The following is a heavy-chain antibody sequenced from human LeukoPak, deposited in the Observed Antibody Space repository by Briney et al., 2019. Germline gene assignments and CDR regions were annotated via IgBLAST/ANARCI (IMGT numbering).Heavy chain of an antibody. CDR1: GFTFSSHW. CDR3: ASRPSDVYYYGVFDF. CDR2: IKQDGSEK. Sequence: PGGSLRLSCAASGFTFSSHWMSWVRQTPGKALEWVANIKQDGSEKYYVDSVKGRFTISRDNAKNSLYLQMNSLRVEDTAVYYCASRPSDVYYYGVFDFWGQGALVTVSS. J-gene: IGHJ4*02. D-gene: IGHD3-22*01. V-gene: IGHV3-7*01.